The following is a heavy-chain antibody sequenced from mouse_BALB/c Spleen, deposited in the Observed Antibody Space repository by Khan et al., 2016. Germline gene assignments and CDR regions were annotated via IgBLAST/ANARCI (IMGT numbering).Heavy chain of an antibody. CDR1: GYTFTDYT. V-gene: IGHV1-4*02. J-gene: IGHJ2*01. CDR2: FNPMTGST. CDR3: ARGRHFDN. Sequence: QVQLQQSAAELARPGASVKMSCKASGYTFTDYTMHWVKQRPGQGLEWIGYFNPMTGSTDYNQKFNDKTVLTADKSSTTAYMQLSRLTSEDSAVYYCARGRHFDNWGQGTTLAVSS.